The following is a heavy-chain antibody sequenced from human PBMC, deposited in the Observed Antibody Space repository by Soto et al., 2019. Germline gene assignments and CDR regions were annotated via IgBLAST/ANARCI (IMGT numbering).Heavy chain of an antibody. Sequence: QVQLVQSGAEVRKPGSSVKVSCKASGGTFSRHAISWVRQAPGQGLEWMGGIIPIFGTANHAQKFQGRVTIIADESTSTVYMELSSLRSEDTAMYYCARGPPGYCSGGSCYWRLYYYYGMDVWGQGTTVTVSS. D-gene: IGHD2-15*01. V-gene: IGHV1-69*01. CDR2: IIPIFGTA. CDR1: GGTFSRHA. CDR3: ARGPPGYCSGGSCYWRLYYYYGMDV. J-gene: IGHJ6*02.